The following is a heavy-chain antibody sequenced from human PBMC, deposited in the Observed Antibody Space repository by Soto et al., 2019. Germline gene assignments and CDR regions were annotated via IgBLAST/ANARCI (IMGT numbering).Heavy chain of an antibody. CDR1: GGTFSSYA. V-gene: IGHV1-69*12. J-gene: IGHJ6*02. CDR2: IIPIFGTA. CDR3: ASVLELHYYYGMDV. Sequence: QVQLVQSGAEVKKPGSSVKVSCKASGGTFSSYAISWVRQAPGQGLEWMGGIIPIFGTANYAQKFQGRVTISAXEXASTAYMELSSLRSEDTAVYYCASVLELHYYYGMDVWGQGTTVTVSS. D-gene: IGHD1-7*01.